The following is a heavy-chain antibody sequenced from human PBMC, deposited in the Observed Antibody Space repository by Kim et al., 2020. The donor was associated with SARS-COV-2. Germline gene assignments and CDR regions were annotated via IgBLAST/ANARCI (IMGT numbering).Heavy chain of an antibody. D-gene: IGHD5-18*01. CDR1: VYTFTSAYTFTRYY. CDR2: LDPDRGDT. V-gene: IGHV1-2*02. J-gene: IGHJ4*02. Sequence: ASVKVSCKTSVYTFTSAYTFTRYYMHWVRQAPGQGLEWMGWLDPDRGDTKYAQKFQGRVTMTRDTSISTAYMDLSSLRSDDTAVYYCATRGYSNGVYFAYWGQGPPVTVSS. CDR3: ATRGYSNGVYFAY.